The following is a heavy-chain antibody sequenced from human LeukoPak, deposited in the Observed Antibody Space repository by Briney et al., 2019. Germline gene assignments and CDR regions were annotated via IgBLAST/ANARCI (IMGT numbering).Heavy chain of an antibody. Sequence: SETLSLTCAVYGGSFSGYYWSWIRQSPGKGLEWGGEINHSGSTNYNPSLKSRVTISGDTSKNQFSLKLSSVTAADTAVYYCARIGCSSTTCYSGDFDYWGQGTLVTVSS. CDR3: ARIGCSSTTCYSGDFDY. D-gene: IGHD2-2*01. J-gene: IGHJ4*02. CDR2: INHSGST. V-gene: IGHV4-34*01. CDR1: GGSFSGYY.